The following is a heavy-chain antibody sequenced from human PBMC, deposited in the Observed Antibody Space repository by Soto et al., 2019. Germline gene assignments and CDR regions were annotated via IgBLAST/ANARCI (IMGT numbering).Heavy chain of an antibody. V-gene: IGHV4-31*03. CDR1: VGSISSGGYY. CDR3: ASCSSTSCGYYYYGMDV. Sequence: QVQLQESGPGLVKPSQTLSLTCTVSVGSISSGGYYWSFIRPHPGNGLEWIGYIYYSGSTYYNPSLKSRVTISVDTSKNQFSLKLSSVTAADTAVYYCASCSSTSCGYYYYGMDVWGQGTTVTVSS. D-gene: IGHD2-2*01. CDR2: IYYSGST. J-gene: IGHJ6*02.